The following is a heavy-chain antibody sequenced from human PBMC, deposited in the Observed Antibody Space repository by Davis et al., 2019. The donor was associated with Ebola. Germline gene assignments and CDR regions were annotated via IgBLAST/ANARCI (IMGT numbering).Heavy chain of an antibody. J-gene: IGHJ6*02. CDR3: TRGEGRYSGSFLQGGYYYYGMDV. V-gene: IGHV3-11*01. Sequence: FRAAPGLTLSAYYISWIPHPPGKLLERVSYIRTTGTTTYYADSVKGRFTISRDNAKNSQYLQMNSPRADDTAVYYCTRGEGRYSGSFLQGGYYYYGMDVWGQGTTVTVSS. CDR2: IRTTGTTT. D-gene: IGHD6-13*01. CDR1: GLTLSAYY.